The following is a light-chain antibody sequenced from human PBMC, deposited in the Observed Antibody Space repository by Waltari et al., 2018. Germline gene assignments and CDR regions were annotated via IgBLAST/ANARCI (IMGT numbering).Light chain of an antibody. CDR1: SSDIGRYDI. CDR2: DVS. Sequence: QSALTQPASVSGSPGQSVTISCTGASSDIGRYDIVSWYQQHPGNVPKLIICDVSKRPSGVFDRFSGSKSGDTASLTISGLQFEDEADYYCCSYAGNYIWVFGGGTRLTVL. J-gene: IGLJ3*02. CDR3: CSYAGNYIWV. V-gene: IGLV2-23*02.